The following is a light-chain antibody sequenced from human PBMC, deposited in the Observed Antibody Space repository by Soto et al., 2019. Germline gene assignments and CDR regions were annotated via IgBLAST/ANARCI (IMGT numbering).Light chain of an antibody. Sequence: AIQMTQSPSSLSAFLGDRVSITCRASQGIRNDLGWYQQKPGKAPKLLIYAASSLQSGVPSRFSGSGSGTDFTLTISSLQPEDFATYYCQQSYSTPITFGQGTRLEIK. CDR1: QGIRND. CDR2: AAS. CDR3: QQSYSTPIT. J-gene: IGKJ5*01. V-gene: IGKV1-6*01.